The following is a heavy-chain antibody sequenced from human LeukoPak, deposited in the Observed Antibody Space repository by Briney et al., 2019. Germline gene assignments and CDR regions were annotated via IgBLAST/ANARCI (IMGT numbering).Heavy chain of an antibody. V-gene: IGHV3-48*02. J-gene: IGHJ4*02. Sequence: GGSLRLSCAASGFTFSSYSMNWVRQAPGKGLEWVSYISSSSSTIYYADSVKGRFTISRDNAKNSLYLQMNSLRDEDTAVYYCARDGSEGGYSYGYPLFGYWGQGTLVTVSS. CDR2: ISSSSSTI. CDR3: ARDGSEGGYSYGYPLFGY. D-gene: IGHD5-18*01. CDR1: GFTFSSYS.